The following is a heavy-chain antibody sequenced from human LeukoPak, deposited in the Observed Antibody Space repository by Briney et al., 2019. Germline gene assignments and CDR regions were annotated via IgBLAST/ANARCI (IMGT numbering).Heavy chain of an antibody. Sequence: ASVKVSRKASGYTFSTFYMHWVRQAPGQGLEWMGIINPSGGTTSYAQKFQGRVTMTRDTSTSTVYMDLSSLRSDDTAVYYCASSRAHFDYWGQGTLVTVSS. CDR1: GYTFSTFY. V-gene: IGHV1-46*01. CDR3: ASSRAHFDY. J-gene: IGHJ4*02. CDR2: INPSGGTT.